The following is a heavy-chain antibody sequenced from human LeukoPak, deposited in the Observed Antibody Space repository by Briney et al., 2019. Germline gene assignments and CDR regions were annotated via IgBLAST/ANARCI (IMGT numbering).Heavy chain of an antibody. Sequence: PSETLSLTCAVYGGSFSGYYWSWIRQPPGKGLEWIGEINHSGSTNYNPSLKSRVTISVDTSKNHFSLKLSSVTAADTAVYYCARVHPLNYYDSSGQFDYWGQGTLVTVSS. V-gene: IGHV4-34*01. CDR1: GGSFSGYY. J-gene: IGHJ4*02. CDR3: ARVHPLNYYDSSGQFDY. D-gene: IGHD3-22*01. CDR2: INHSGST.